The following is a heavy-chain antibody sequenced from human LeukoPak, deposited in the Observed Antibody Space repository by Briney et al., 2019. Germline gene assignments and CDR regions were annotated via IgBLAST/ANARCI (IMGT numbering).Heavy chain of an antibody. Sequence: GGSLRLSCAASGFTFNTYGMNWVRQAPGKGLEWVAIIWYDGSDKYYADSVKGRFTISRDNSKNTLYLQVNTLRAEDTAVYYCARVGCTGGSCLAYNYYAMDVWGQGTTVTVSS. CDR3: ARVGCTGGSCLAYNYYAMDV. J-gene: IGHJ6*02. CDR2: IWYDGSDK. V-gene: IGHV3-33*01. D-gene: IGHD2-15*01. CDR1: GFTFNTYG.